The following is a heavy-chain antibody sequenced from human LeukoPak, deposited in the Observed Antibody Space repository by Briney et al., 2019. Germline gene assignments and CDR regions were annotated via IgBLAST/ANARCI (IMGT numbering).Heavy chain of an antibody. CDR1: GFTFSSYW. CDR3: ARRGYDAGTLDY. V-gene: IGHV3-74*01. Sequence: GGSLRLSCAASGFTFSSYWMHWVRQASGKGLVWVSRINSDETSTSYADSVKGRFTISRDNAKNTLYLQMLSLRAEDTAVYYCARRGYDAGTLDYWGQGTLVTVSS. D-gene: IGHD6-13*01. CDR2: INSDETST. J-gene: IGHJ4*02.